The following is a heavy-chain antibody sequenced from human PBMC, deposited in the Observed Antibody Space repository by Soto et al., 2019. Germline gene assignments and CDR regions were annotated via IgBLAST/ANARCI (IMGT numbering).Heavy chain of an antibody. CDR1: GFTFSSYA. CDR3: ARDPEKYYDFWSGPIDY. V-gene: IGHV3-30-3*01. D-gene: IGHD3-3*01. J-gene: IGHJ4*02. CDR2: ISYDGSNK. Sequence: QVQLVESGGGVVQPGRSLRLSCAASGFTFSSYAMHWVRQAPGKGLEWVAVISYDGSNKYYADSVKGRFTISRDNSKNTLYLQMNSLRAEDTAVYYCARDPEKYYDFWSGPIDYWGQGTLVTVSS.